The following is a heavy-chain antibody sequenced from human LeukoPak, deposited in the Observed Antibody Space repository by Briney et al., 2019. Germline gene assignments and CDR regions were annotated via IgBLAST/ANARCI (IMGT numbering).Heavy chain of an antibody. V-gene: IGHV1-2*02. CDR3: ARADPFFDSSGYHYAFDI. Sequence: GASVNVSCKASGYTFSGYYMYWGRQAPRQGREWMGWINPNSGGTNYAQKFQGRVTMTRDTSISTAYMELSRVRSDDTAVYYCARADPFFDSSGYHYAFDIWGQGTMVTVSS. CDR1: GYTFSGYY. D-gene: IGHD3-22*01. J-gene: IGHJ3*02. CDR2: INPNSGGT.